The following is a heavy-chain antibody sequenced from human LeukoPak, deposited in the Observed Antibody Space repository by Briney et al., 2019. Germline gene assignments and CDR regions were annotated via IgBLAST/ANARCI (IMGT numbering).Heavy chain of an antibody. V-gene: IGHV7-4-1*02. Sequence: GTVKVSCKASGYTFTNYAMNWVRQAPGQGLEWMGWLNTNTGNPTYAQGFTGRFVFSLDTSVSTAYLQISSLKAEDTAVYYCARPRITMVRGVIKGDNWFDPWGQGTLVTVSS. CDR3: ARPRITMVRGVIKGDNWFDP. D-gene: IGHD3-10*01. J-gene: IGHJ5*02. CDR1: GYTFTNYA. CDR2: LNTNTGNP.